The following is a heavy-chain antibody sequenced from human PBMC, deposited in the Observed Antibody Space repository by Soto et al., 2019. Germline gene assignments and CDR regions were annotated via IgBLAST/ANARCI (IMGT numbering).Heavy chain of an antibody. Sequence: EVQLVESGGGLVQPGGSLRLSCAASGFTFSSYWMHWVRQAPGKGLVWVSRINSDGSSTSYANSVKGRFTISRDNAKNTLYLQMNRLRAEDTPVYYCARGGSLNWYFDLWGRGTLVTVSS. CDR2: INSDGSST. CDR3: ARGGSLNWYFDL. V-gene: IGHV3-74*01. J-gene: IGHJ2*01. CDR1: GFTFSSYW. D-gene: IGHD1-26*01.